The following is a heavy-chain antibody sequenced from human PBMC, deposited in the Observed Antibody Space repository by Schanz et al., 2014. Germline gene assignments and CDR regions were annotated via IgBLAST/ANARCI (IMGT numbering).Heavy chain of an antibody. D-gene: IGHD3-9*01. V-gene: IGHV1-69*09. J-gene: IGHJ4*02. CDR2: IIPILGIT. CDR1: GYTFTTYY. Sequence: QVQLVQSGAEVKKPGASVKLSCKASGYTFTTYYIHWVRQAPGQGLEWMGRIIPILGITNVAQTFQDRVTITADKSTSTVYMEVSGLRSEDTAVYYCAKVDRTRYYAMDVWGQGTLVTVSS. CDR3: AKVDRTRYYAMDV.